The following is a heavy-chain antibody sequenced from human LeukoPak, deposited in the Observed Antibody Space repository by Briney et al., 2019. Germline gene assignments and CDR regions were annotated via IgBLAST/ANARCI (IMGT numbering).Heavy chain of an antibody. CDR3: AREKSEPFRGGDCPDY. V-gene: IGHV1-46*01. CDR1: GYTFTSYY. CDR2: INPSGGST. J-gene: IGHJ4*02. Sequence: ASVKASCKASGYTFTSYYMHWVRQAPGQGLEWMGIINPSGGSTSYAQKFQGRVTMTRDTSTSTVYMELSSLRSEDTAVYYCAREKSEPFRGGDCPDYWGQGTLVTVSS. D-gene: IGHD2-21*02.